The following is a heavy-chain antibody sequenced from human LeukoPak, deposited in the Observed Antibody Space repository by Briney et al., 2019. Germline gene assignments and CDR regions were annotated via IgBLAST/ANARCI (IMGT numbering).Heavy chain of an antibody. CDR1: GFTFSSYW. Sequence: GGSLRLSCAASGFTFSSYWMSWVRQAPGKGLEWVANIKQDGSEKYYVDSVKGRFTISRDNAKNSLYLQMNSLRDEDTAVYYCAKGVGGSANYYYMDVWGKGTTVTVSS. D-gene: IGHD3-10*01. CDR3: AKGVGGSANYYYMDV. V-gene: IGHV3-7*01. CDR2: IKQDGSEK. J-gene: IGHJ6*03.